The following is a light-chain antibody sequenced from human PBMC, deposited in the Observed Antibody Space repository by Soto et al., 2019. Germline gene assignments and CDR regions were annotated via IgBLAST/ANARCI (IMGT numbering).Light chain of an antibody. Sequence: DVQSDPSPSSRSASVGYGVTTHCRESQNIKKYLNWYQQKPGKAPSLLIYTASSLQVGLPSRFSGSGSGTDFTLTIGSLQTEDSATYYCKQSFGTPLTFGGGTKVDIK. CDR1: QNIKKY. J-gene: IGKJ4*01. V-gene: IGKV1-39*01. CDR2: TAS. CDR3: KQSFGTPLT.